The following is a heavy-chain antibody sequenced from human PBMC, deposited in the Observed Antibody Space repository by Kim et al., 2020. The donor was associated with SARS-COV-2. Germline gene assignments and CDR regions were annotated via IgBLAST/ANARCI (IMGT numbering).Heavy chain of an antibody. D-gene: IGHD2-2*02. J-gene: IGHJ6*02. V-gene: IGHV4-59*01. Sequence: SRQSRVTISVDTSTNQFSLKLSSVTAADTAMYYCARTCSSVSCYTFGMDVWGQGTRVTVSS. CDR3: ARTCSSVSCYTFGMDV.